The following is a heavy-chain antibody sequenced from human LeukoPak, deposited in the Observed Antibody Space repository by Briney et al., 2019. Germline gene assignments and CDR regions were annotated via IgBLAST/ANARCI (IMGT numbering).Heavy chain of an antibody. CDR3: AKSFGDSGADSFDI. D-gene: IGHD5-12*01. J-gene: IGHJ3*02. CDR2: ITGSGGFT. Sequence: PGGPLRLSCAASRFTFSNYGMSWVRQAPGKGLEWVSAITGSGGFTYYADSVKGRFTISRDNSKNTLYLQMNSLRAEDTAVYYCAKSFGDSGADSFDIWGQGTMVTVSS. CDR1: RFTFSNYG. V-gene: IGHV3-23*01.